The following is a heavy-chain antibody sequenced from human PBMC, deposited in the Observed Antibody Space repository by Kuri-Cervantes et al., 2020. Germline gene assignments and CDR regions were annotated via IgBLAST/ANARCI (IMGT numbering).Heavy chain of an antibody. V-gene: IGHV2-70*01. CDR2: IDWDDDK. Sequence: SGPTLVKPTETLTLTCTVSGFSLSNARMGVSWIRQPPGKALEWLALIDWDDDKYYSTSLKTRLTISKDTSKNQVVLTMTNMDPVDTATYYCARIRAFSYFDYWGQGTLVTVSS. CDR3: ARIRAFSYFDY. J-gene: IGHJ4*02. CDR1: GFSLSNARMG. D-gene: IGHD3-3*02.